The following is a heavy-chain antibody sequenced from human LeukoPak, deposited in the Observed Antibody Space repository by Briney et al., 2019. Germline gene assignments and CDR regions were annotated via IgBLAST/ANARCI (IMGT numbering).Heavy chain of an antibody. D-gene: IGHD6-19*01. CDR3: AKDRKAAVAGTLFDY. CDR2: ISGSGGST. V-gene: IGHV3-23*01. Sequence: GGSLRLSCAASGFTFSSYAMSWVRQAPGQGLEWVSAISGSGGSTYYADSVKGRFTISRDNSKNTLYLQMNSLRAEDTAVYYCAKDRKAAVAGTLFDYWGQGTLVTVSS. J-gene: IGHJ4*02. CDR1: GFTFSSYA.